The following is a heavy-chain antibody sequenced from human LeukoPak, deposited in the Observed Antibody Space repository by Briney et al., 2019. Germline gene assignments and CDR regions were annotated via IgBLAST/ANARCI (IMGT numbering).Heavy chain of an antibody. CDR2: INPSGGST. D-gene: IGHD5-18*01. CDR1: GYTFTSYY. Sequence: ASVKVSCKASGYTFTSYYMHLVRQAPGQGLEWMGIINPSGGSTSYAQKFQGRVTMTRDTSTSTVYMELSSLRSEDTAVYYCARDSWGYGYFDYWGQGTLVTVSS. CDR3: ARDSWGYGYFDY. V-gene: IGHV1-46*01. J-gene: IGHJ4*02.